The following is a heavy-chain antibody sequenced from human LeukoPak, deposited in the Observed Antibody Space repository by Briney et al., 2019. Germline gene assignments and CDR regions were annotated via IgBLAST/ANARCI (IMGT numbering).Heavy chain of an antibody. D-gene: IGHD6-19*01. V-gene: IGHV4-59*08. J-gene: IGHJ4*02. CDR1: GGSISSYY. CDR3: ARVSTYSSGWYGIDY. CDR2: IYYSGST. Sequence: PSETLSLTCTVSGGSISSYYWSWIRQPPGKGLEWIGYIYYSGSTNYNPSLKSRVTISVDTSKNQFSLKLSSVTAADTAVYYCARVSTYSSGWYGIDYWGQGTLVTVSS.